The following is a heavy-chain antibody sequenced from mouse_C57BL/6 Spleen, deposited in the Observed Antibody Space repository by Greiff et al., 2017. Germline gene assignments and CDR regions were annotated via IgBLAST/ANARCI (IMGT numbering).Heavy chain of an antibody. CDR2: IRLKSDNYAT. D-gene: IGHD1-1*01. J-gene: IGHJ3*01. Sequence: EVMLVESGGGLVQPGGSMKLSCVASGFTFSNYWMNWVRQSPEKGLEWVAQIRLKSDNYATHYAESVKGRFTISRDDSKSSVYLQMNNLRAEDTGIYYCTGVYEVAYWGQGTLVTVSA. V-gene: IGHV6-3*01. CDR1: GFTFSNYW. CDR3: TGVYEVAY.